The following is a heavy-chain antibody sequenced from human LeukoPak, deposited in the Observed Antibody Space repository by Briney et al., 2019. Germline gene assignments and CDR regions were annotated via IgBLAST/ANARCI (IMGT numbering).Heavy chain of an antibody. D-gene: IGHD5-24*01. CDR3: GRDPRRWLQLVDALDI. J-gene: IGHJ3*02. CDR2: INSDGSNT. V-gene: IGHV3-74*03. Sequence: GGSLRLSCAASGFTFSSYWMHWVRQVPGKGLVWVSRINSDGSNTTYADSVKGRFTISRDNAKNTLYLQMNSLRAEDTALYYCGRDPRRWLQLVDALDIWGQGTMVTVSS. CDR1: GFTFSSYW.